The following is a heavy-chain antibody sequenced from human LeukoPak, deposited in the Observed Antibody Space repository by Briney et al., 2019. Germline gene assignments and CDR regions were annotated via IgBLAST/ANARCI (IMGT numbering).Heavy chain of an antibody. V-gene: IGHV1-69*13. J-gene: IGHJ2*01. CDR3: ARASGYSSSYWYFDL. CDR2: LIPIFGTA. CDR1: GGTFSSYA. D-gene: IGHD6-19*01. Sequence: ASVKVSCKASGGTFSSYAISWVRQAPGQGLEWMGGLIPIFGTANYAQKFQGRVTITADESTSTAYMELSSLRSEDTAVYYCARASGYSSSYWYFDLWGRGTLVTVSS.